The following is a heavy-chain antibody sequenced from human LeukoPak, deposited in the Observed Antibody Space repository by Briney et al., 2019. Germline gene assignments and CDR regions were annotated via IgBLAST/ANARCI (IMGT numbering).Heavy chain of an antibody. CDR2: IYSAGTT. D-gene: IGHD2-2*01. Sequence: GGSLRLSCAASEFTVGSNYMSWVRQAPGKGLEWVSVIYSAGTTYSVDSVKGRFTISRDTSKNTLYLQMNSLRAEDTAVYFCARVGIVVVPGFNAFDMWGQGTMVTVSS. V-gene: IGHV3-66*02. CDR1: EFTVGSNY. CDR3: ARVGIVVVPGFNAFDM. J-gene: IGHJ3*02.